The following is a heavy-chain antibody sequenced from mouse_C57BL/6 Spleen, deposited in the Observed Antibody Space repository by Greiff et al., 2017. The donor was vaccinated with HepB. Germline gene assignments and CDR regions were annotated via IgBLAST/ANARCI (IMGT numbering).Heavy chain of an antibody. D-gene: IGHD1-1*01. Sequence: VQLQQPGAELVRPGSSVKLSCKASGYTFTSYWMHWVKQRPIQGLEWIGNIDPSDSETHYNQKFKDKATLTVDKSSSTAYMQLSSLTSEDSAVYYCARDTTVVRYFDYWGQGTTLTVSS. CDR1: GYTFTSYW. CDR2: IDPSDSET. J-gene: IGHJ2*01. CDR3: ARDTTVVRYFDY. V-gene: IGHV1-52*01.